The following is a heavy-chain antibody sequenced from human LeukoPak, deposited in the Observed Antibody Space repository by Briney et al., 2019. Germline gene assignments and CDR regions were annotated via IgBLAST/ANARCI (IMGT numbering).Heavy chain of an antibody. V-gene: IGHV4-31*03. CDR2: IYYRGST. CDR1: GGSISSGGYY. J-gene: IGHJ4*02. Sequence: SQTLSLTCTVSGGSISSGGYYWSWIRQHPGKGLEWIGFIYYRGSTNYNPSLKSRVTFSVDTSKNQFSLKLNSVTAADTAVYYCARGGDYGDLRYFDYWGQGTLVTVSS. D-gene: IGHD4-17*01. CDR3: ARGGDYGDLRYFDY.